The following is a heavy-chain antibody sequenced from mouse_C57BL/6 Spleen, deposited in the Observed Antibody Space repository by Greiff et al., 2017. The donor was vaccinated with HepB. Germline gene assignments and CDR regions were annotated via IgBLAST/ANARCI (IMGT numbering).Heavy chain of an antibody. V-gene: IGHV1-62-2*01. Sequence: VQLQQSGAELVKPGASVKLSCKASGYTFTEYTIHWVKQRSGQGLEWIGWVYPGSGSIKYNEKFKDKATLTADKSSSTVYMELSRLTSEDSAVYFCARHEAPSHWDVGYFDYWGQGTTLTVSS. J-gene: IGHJ2*01. CDR2: VYPGSGSI. CDR1: GYTFTEYT. CDR3: ARHEAPSHWDVGYFDY. D-gene: IGHD4-1*01.